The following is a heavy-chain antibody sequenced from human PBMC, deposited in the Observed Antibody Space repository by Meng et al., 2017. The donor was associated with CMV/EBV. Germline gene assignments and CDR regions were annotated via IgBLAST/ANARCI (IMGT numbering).Heavy chain of an antibody. V-gene: IGHV3-7*01. CDR2: IKQDGSEK. CDR3: ARDVSDYDFWSGYYTYYYYGMDV. Sequence: LSLTCAASGFTFSSYWMSWVRQAPGKGLEWVANIKQDGSEKYYVDSVKGRFTISRDNAKNSLYLQMNSLRAEDTAVYYCARDVSDYDFWSGYYTYYYYGMDVWGQGTTVTVSS. J-gene: IGHJ6*02. D-gene: IGHD3-3*01. CDR1: GFTFSSYW.